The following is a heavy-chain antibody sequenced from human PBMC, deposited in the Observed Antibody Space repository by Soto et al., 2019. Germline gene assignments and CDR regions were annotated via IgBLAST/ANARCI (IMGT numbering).Heavy chain of an antibody. V-gene: IGHV4-34*01. J-gene: IGHJ5*02. CDR3: ARELSSSSTNWFDP. CDR2: INHSGST. Sequence: SETLSLTCAVYGGSFSGYYWSWIRLPPGKGLEWIGEINHSGSTNYNPSLKSRVTISVDTSKNQFSLKLSSVTAADTAVYYCARELSSSSTNWFDPWGQGTLVTVSS. D-gene: IGHD6-13*01. CDR1: GGSFSGYY.